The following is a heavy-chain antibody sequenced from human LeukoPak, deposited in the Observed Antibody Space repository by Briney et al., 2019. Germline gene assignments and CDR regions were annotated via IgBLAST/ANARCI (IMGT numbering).Heavy chain of an antibody. V-gene: IGHV3-11*01. CDR3: ARDRVGATVDP. Sequence: GGSLRLSCAASGVTLSDYYMSWIRQAPGKGLEWVSYISSSGSTIYYADSVKGRFTISRDNAKNSLYLQMNSLRAEDTAVYYCARDRVGATVDPWGQGTLVTVSS. CDR2: ISSSGSTI. D-gene: IGHD1-26*01. J-gene: IGHJ5*02. CDR1: GVTLSDYY.